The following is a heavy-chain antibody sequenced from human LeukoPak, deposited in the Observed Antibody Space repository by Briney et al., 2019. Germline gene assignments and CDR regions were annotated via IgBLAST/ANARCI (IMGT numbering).Heavy chain of an antibody. V-gene: IGHV4-59*12. Sequence: SETLSLTCTVSGGSISSYYWNWIRQPPGKGLEWIGYIYYSGSTNYNPSLKSRVTISLDTSKNQFSLTLNSVTAADTAVYYCASGDTSAGYFQHWGQGTLVTVSS. CDR3: ASGDTSAGYFQH. J-gene: IGHJ1*01. D-gene: IGHD6-19*01. CDR1: GGSISSYY. CDR2: IYYSGST.